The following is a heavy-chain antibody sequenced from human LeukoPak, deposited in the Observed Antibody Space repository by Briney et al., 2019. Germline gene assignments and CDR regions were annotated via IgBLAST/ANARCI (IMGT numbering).Heavy chain of an antibody. D-gene: IGHD1-26*01. CDR2: IYYSGST. J-gene: IGHJ5*02. CDR1: GGSISSYY. CDR3: ARGRLYSGSYFGWFDP. V-gene: IGHV4-59*01. Sequence: SETLSLTCTVSGGSISSYYWSWIRQPPGKGLEWIGYIYYSGSTNYNPSLKSRVTISVDTSKNQFSLKLSSVTAADTAVYYCARGRLYSGSYFGWFDPWAREPWSPSPQ.